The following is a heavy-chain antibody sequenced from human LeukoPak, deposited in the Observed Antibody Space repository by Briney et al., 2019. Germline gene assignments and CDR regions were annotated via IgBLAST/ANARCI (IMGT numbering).Heavy chain of an antibody. CDR1: GFTFSNYW. D-gene: IGHD3-10*01. Sequence: PGGSLRLSCAASGFTFSNYWMSWVRQAPGKGLEWVANIKQDGSEKYYVDSVKGRFTISRDNAKNSLYLQMNSLRAEDTAVYYCARDLKYYYGSGSYGDASDIWGQGTMVTVSS. V-gene: IGHV3-7*01. CDR3: ARDLKYYYGSGSYGDASDI. J-gene: IGHJ3*02. CDR2: IKQDGSEK.